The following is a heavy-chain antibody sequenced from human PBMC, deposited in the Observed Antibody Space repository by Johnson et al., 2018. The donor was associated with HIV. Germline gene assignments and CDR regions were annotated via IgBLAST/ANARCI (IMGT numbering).Heavy chain of an antibody. Sequence: VQLVESGGRVVRPGGSLRLSCVASGFTFDDYGMSWARQAPGKGLEWVSGIHWNGGSTGYAESVKGRFTISRDNAKNSLYLQMNSLRAEDTALYYCARDTYSSDACDIWGQGTMVTVSS. D-gene: IGHD4-11*01. CDR3: ARDTYSSDACDI. J-gene: IGHJ3*02. CDR1: GFTFDDYG. CDR2: IHWNGGST. V-gene: IGHV3-20*04.